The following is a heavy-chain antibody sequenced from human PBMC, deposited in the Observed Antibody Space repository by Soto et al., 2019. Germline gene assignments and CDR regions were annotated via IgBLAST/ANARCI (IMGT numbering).Heavy chain of an antibody. J-gene: IGHJ4*02. V-gene: IGHV1-8*01. CDR2: MQPSSGRT. D-gene: IGHD1-26*01. CDR1: GYSFTSLD. CDR3: ARGVTAGVDY. Sequence: ASVKVSCKXSGYSFTSLDINWVRQTTGQGLEWMGWMQPSSGRTGYAQKFQGRVTMTRDTSINTAYMKLSSLTSDDTAFYYCARGVTAGVDYWGQGTLVTVSS.